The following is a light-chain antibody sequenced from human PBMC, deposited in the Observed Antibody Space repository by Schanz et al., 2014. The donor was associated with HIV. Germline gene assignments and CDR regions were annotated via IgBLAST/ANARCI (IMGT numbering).Light chain of an antibody. Sequence: EIVLTQSPGTLSLSPGERATLSCRASQSSSTYLAWYQHKPRQAPRPPIYGASTRATGIPDRFSGSGSGTDFTLTISRLEPEDFAVYYCQQYAALPQTFGQGTKLEI. CDR2: GAS. CDR3: QQYAALPQT. CDR1: QSSSTY. J-gene: IGKJ2*01. V-gene: IGKV3-20*01.